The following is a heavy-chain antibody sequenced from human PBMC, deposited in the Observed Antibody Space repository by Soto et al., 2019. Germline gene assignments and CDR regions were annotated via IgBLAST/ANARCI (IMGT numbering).Heavy chain of an antibody. CDR2: VNWNGGST. CDR3: VRGARLNFDY. CDR1: GFTFDDYG. V-gene: IGHV3-20*04. J-gene: IGHJ4*02. Sequence: EVQLVESGGGVLRPGGSLRLSCAASGFTFDDYGMSWARQAPGKGLEWVSGVNWNGGSTGYADSVKGRFTISRDNAKNSLYLQMNSQRAEDTAFYYCVRGARLNFDYWGQGTLVTVSS. D-gene: IGHD2-21*01.